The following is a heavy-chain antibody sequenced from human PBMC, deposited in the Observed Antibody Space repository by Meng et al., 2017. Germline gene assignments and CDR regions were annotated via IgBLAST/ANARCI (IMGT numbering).Heavy chain of an antibody. D-gene: IGHD3-22*01. V-gene: IGHV1-2*06. CDR3: ARDFDYDSSGYYYANDAFDI. CDR1: GYTFTGYY. CDR2: INPNSGGT. Sequence: ASVKVSCKASGYTFTGYYMHWVRQAPGQGLEWMGRINPNSGGTNYAQKFQGRVTMTRDTSISTAYMELSRLRSDDTAVYYCARDFDYDSSGYYYANDAFDIWGQGTMVTVSS. J-gene: IGHJ3*02.